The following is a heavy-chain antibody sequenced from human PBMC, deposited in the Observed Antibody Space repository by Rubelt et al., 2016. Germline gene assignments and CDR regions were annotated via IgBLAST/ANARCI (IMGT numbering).Heavy chain of an antibody. CDR1: SSYG. CDR3: AREEYGDFPFDY. J-gene: IGHJ4*02. CDR2: ISYDGSNK. D-gene: IGHD4-17*01. Sequence: SSYGMHWVRQAPGKGLEWVAVISYDGSNKYYADSVKGRFTISRDNAKNSLYLQMNSLRAEDTAVYYCAREEYGDFPFDYWGQGTLVTVSS. V-gene: IGHV3-33*05.